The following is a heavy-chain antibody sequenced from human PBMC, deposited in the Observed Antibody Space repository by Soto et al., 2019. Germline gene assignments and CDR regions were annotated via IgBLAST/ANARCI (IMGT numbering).Heavy chain of an antibody. Sequence: ASVNVSCKASGYTFTSDYMHWVRQAPGQGLEWMGIINPSGGSTSYAQKFQGRVTMTRDTSTSTVYMELSSLRSEDTAVYYCAVDTAVSWKFDPWGQGTLVTVSS. J-gene: IGHJ5*02. CDR3: AVDTAVSWKFDP. D-gene: IGHD1-1*01. CDR2: INPSGGST. CDR1: GYTFTSDY. V-gene: IGHV1-46*01.